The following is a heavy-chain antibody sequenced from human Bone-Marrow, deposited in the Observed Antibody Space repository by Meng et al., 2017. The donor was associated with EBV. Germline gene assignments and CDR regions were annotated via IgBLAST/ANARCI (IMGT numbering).Heavy chain of an antibody. CDR3: ARDPSTYYYDSSGYFY. V-gene: IGHV1-18*01. J-gene: IGHJ4*02. CDR1: GYTFTSYG. D-gene: IGHD3-22*01. CDR2: ISAYNGNT. Sequence: QVQRVQSGAEVKKPGASVKVSCKASGYTFTSYGISWVRQAPGQGLEWMGWISAYNGNTNYAQKLQGRVTMTTDTSTSTAYMELRSLRSDDTAVYYCARDPSTYYYDSSGYFYWGQGTLVTVSS.